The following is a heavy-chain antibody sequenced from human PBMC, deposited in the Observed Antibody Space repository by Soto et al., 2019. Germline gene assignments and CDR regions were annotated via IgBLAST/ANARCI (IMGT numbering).Heavy chain of an antibody. CDR1: GFSPSTTGVG. J-gene: IGHJ4*02. CDR2: IYWDDDK. V-gene: IGHV2-5*02. Sequence: QITLKESGPTLVKPTQTLTLTCTFSGFSPSTTGVGVGWIRQPPGKALEWLALIYWDDDKRYSPSLKSRLTIAKDSSKRQGVLTMTNMDPVDTATYYYAHRPYSGYDQDCFDYWGQGTLVTVSS. D-gene: IGHD5-12*01. CDR3: AHRPYSGYDQDCFDY.